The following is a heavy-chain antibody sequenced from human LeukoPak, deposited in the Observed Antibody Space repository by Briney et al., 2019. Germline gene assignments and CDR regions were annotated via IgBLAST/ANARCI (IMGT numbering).Heavy chain of an antibody. CDR2: ISYDGSNK. CDR3: ARWRELSRGMDV. D-gene: IGHD3-16*02. CDR1: RFTFSSYA. Sequence: GGSLRLSCAASRFTFSSYAMHWVRQAPGKGLEWVAVISYDGSNKYYADSVKGRFTISRDNSKNTLYLQMNSLRAEDTAVYYCARWRELSRGMDVWGKGTTVTVSS. J-gene: IGHJ6*04. V-gene: IGHV3-30*04.